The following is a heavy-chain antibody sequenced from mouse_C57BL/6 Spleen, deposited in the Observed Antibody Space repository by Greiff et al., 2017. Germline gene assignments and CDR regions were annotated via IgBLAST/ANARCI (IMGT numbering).Heavy chain of an antibody. CDR1: GYAFSSSW. J-gene: IGHJ4*01. Sequence: QVHVKQSGPELVKPGASVKISCKASGYAFSSSWMNWVKQRPGKGLEWIGRIYPGDGDTNYNGKFKGKATLTADKSSSTAYMQLSSLTSEDSAVYFCARSAITTVVPYAMDYWGQGTSVTVSS. V-gene: IGHV1-82*01. D-gene: IGHD1-1*01. CDR3: ARSAITTVVPYAMDY. CDR2: IYPGDGDT.